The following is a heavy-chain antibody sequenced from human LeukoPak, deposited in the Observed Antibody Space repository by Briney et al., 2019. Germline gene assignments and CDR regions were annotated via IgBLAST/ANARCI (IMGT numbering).Heavy chain of an antibody. V-gene: IGHV4-30-4*08. D-gene: IGHD3-10*01. CDR2: IYYSGST. J-gene: IGHJ5*02. Sequence: PSQTLSLTCTVSGGSISSGDYYWSWIRQPPGKGLEWIGYIYYSGSTNYNPSLKSRVTISVDTSKNQFSLKLSSVTAADTAVYYCAREKDVDYYGSGSYYNWFDPWGQGTLVTVSS. CDR3: AREKDVDYYGSGSYYNWFDP. CDR1: GGSISSGDYY.